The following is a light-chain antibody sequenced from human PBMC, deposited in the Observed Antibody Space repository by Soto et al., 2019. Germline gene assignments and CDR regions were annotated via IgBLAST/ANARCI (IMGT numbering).Light chain of an antibody. Sequence: DIPMTQSPSSLSASVGDRVTITCRASQSISSYLNWYQQKPGKAPKLLIYAASSLQSGVPSRFSGSGSGTDFTLTISSLQPEDFATYYCQQSYSTPPFPFGPGTKVDIK. CDR2: AAS. J-gene: IGKJ3*01. CDR1: QSISSY. CDR3: QQSYSTPPFP. V-gene: IGKV1-39*01.